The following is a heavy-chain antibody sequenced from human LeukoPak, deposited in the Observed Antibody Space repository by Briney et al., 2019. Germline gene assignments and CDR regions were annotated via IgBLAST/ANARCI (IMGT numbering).Heavy chain of an antibody. V-gene: IGHV4-61*01. D-gene: IGHD4-17*01. CDR2: IYYSGST. J-gene: IGHJ3*02. CDR3: ARDRAVTSDAFDI. CDR1: GVSVSGGSYY. Sequence: TSETLSLTCTVSGVSVSGGSYYWSWLGQPPGKGLEWIGYIYYSGSTNYNPSLKSRVTITVDTSKNQFSLKLSSVTAADTAVYYCARDRAVTSDAFDIWGQGTMVTVSS.